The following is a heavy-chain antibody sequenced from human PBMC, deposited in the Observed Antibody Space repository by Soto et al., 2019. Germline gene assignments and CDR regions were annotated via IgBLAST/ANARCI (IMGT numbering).Heavy chain of an antibody. V-gene: IGHV1-2*04. CDR1: GYTFTGYY. D-gene: IGHD3-10*01. Sequence: ASVKVSCKASGYTFTGYYMHWVRQAPGQGLEWMGWINPNSGGTNYAQKFQGWVTMTRDTSISTAYMELSRLRSDDTAVYYCARGYYYGSGSYYYFDYWGQGTLVTVSS. J-gene: IGHJ4*02. CDR3: ARGYYYGSGSYYYFDY. CDR2: INPNSGGT.